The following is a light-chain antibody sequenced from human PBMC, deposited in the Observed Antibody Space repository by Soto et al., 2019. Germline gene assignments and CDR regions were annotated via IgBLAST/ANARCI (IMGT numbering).Light chain of an antibody. CDR1: SSDVGTYNL. V-gene: IGLV2-23*01. J-gene: IGLJ2*01. Sequence: QSALTQPASVSGSPGESITISCTGTSSDVGTYNLVTWYQQHPGRVPKLILYAGNKRPSGVSSRFSASKSGNPASLTISGLQAEDEADYFCVSYAPSRTLLFGGGTKLTVL. CDR2: AGN. CDR3: VSYAPSRTLL.